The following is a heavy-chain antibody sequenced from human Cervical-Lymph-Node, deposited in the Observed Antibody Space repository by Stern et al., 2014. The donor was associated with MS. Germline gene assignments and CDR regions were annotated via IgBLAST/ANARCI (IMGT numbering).Heavy chain of an antibody. CDR2: ILRIVGMT. Sequence: VQLVESGAEVRKPGTSVNVSCKASGGPLSMYSISWVRQAPGQGLEWIGRILRIVGMTNYAQKFQDRVTITSDRSSNTVYMELISLRSEDMAVYFCARATNDFFYSMDVWGQGTTVTLSS. V-gene: IGHV1-69*09. CDR3: ARATNDFFYSMDV. CDR1: GGPLSMYS. J-gene: IGHJ6*02.